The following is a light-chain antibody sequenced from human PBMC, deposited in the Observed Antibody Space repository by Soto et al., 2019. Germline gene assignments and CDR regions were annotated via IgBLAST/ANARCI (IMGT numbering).Light chain of an antibody. J-gene: IGKJ4*01. CDR3: QQRSNWLT. CDR1: QRVSSY. Sequence: EIVLTQSPATLSLSPGERATLSCSASQRVSSYLAWYQQKPGQAPRLLIYDASNRATGIPARFSGSGSGTDFTLTISSLEPEDFAIYYCQQRSNWLTFGGGNKVEIK. CDR2: DAS. V-gene: IGKV3-11*01.